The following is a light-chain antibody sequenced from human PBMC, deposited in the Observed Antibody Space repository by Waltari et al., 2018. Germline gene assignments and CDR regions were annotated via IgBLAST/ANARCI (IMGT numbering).Light chain of an antibody. CDR2: DAT. CDR3: QQYDNLPV. V-gene: IGKV1-33*01. Sequence: DIQMTQSPSSLSASVGDSVTSTCQASQDISNYLNWYKQKPGKAPKLLIYDATNLETGVQSRFSGSGSGTDFTFTISSLQPEDIATYYCQQYDNLPVFGPGTKVDIK. CDR1: QDISNY. J-gene: IGKJ3*01.